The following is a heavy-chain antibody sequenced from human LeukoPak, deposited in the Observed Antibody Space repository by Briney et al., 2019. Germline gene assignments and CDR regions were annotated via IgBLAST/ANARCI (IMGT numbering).Heavy chain of an antibody. CDR2: MNPNSGNT. V-gene: IGHV1-8*01. Sequence: ASVKVSCKASGYTFTSYDINWVRQATGQGLEWMGWMNPNSGNTGYAQKFQGRVTMTRNTSISTAYMELSSLRSEDTAVYYCARGRAAVTVRGVNKGTDYWGQGTLVTVSS. CDR1: GYTFTSYD. J-gene: IGHJ4*02. D-gene: IGHD3-10*01. CDR3: ARGRAAVTVRGVNKGTDY.